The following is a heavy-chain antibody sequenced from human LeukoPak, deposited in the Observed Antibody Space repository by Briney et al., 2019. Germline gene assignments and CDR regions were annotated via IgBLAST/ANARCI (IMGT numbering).Heavy chain of an antibody. CDR3: TRPTWDIVATFIET. D-gene: IGHD5-12*01. CDR2: IRSKANSYAT. Sequence: QSGGSLRLSCAASGFTFSGSAMHWVRQASGKGLEWVGRIRSKANSYATAYAASVKGRFTISRDDSKNTAYLQMNSLKTEDTAVYYCTRPTWDIVATFIETWGQGTLVTVSS. CDR1: GFTFSGSA. V-gene: IGHV3-73*01. J-gene: IGHJ5*02.